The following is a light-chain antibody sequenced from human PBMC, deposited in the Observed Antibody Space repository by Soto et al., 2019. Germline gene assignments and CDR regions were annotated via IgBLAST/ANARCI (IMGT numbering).Light chain of an antibody. V-gene: IGKV1-16*01. CDR1: LTIGDS. CDR2: GAS. CDR3: QQYSSYPSLT. Sequence: DIQMTQSPSSLSASVGDRVTITCRASLTIGDSLSWFQQKAGKPPTLLIYGASALQSGVPARFSGSGSGTEFTLTISSLQPDDFATYYCQQYSSYPSLTFGGGTKVDIK. J-gene: IGKJ4*01.